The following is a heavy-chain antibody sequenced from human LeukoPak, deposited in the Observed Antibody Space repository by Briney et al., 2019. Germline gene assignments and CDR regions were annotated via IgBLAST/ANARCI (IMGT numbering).Heavy chain of an antibody. J-gene: IGHJ6*02. CDR3: ATSTIFGVAIPYYYYGMDV. Sequence: GGSLRLSCAASGFTFSSYSMNWVRQAPGKGLEWVSSISSSSNYIYYADSVKGRFTISRDNAKNSLYLQMNSLRAEDTAVYYCATSTIFGVAIPYYYYGMDVWGQGTTVTVSS. CDR1: GFTFSSYS. D-gene: IGHD3-3*01. V-gene: IGHV3-21*01. CDR2: ISSSSNYI.